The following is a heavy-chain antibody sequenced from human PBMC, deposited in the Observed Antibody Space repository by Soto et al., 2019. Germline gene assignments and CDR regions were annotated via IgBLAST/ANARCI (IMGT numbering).Heavy chain of an antibody. CDR3: VLEWLDYFDY. D-gene: IGHD3-3*01. CDR2: ISAYNGNT. V-gene: IGHV1-18*01. Sequence: GASVKVSCKASGYTFASYGISWVRQAPGQGLEWMGWISAYNGNTNYAQKLQGRVTMTTDTSTSTAYMELRSLRSDDTAVYYCVLEWLDYFDYWGQGTLVTVSS. J-gene: IGHJ4*02. CDR1: GYTFASYG.